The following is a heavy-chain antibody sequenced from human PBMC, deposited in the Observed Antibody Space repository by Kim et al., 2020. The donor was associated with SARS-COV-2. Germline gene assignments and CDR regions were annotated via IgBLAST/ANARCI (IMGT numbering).Heavy chain of an antibody. CDR3: VRGLNHYDSCQ. CDR1: GYTFTDSD. D-gene: IGHD3-22*01. Sequence: ASVKVSCKASGYTFTDSDINWVRQATGQGLEWMGWMNPDRDNAGYAQKFQGRVTMTRNASISTAYMELSGLTSEDTAVYYCVRGLNHYDSCQWGQGTLVTVSS. V-gene: IGHV1-8*01. J-gene: IGHJ4*02. CDR2: MNPDRDNA.